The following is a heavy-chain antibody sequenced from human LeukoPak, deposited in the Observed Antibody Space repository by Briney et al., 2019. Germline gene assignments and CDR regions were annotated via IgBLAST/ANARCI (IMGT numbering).Heavy chain of an antibody. CDR1: GFTFVDYA. V-gene: IGHV3-49*04. CDR2: IRSKAYGGTT. J-gene: IGHJ4*02. CDR3: PRSEEDYYDSSGYQRYYFDY. Sequence: GGSLRLSCTASGFTFVDYAMSGVRQAPWKGLECVGFIRSKAYGGTTEYAAPVKGIFTISRDYSRSIAHLQMNSLKTEDTAVYYCPRSEEDYYDSSGYQRYYFDYWGQGTLVTVSS. D-gene: IGHD3-22*01.